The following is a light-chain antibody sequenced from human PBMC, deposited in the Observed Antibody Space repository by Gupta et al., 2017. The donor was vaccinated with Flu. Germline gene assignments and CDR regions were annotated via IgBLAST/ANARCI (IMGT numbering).Light chain of an antibody. CDR2: EVY. Sequence: QSALTQPASVSGSPGQSITISCPGASSDVGHHNYVSWYQQHPGKAPKLIIYEVYNRPSGISNRFSGSRSGNTASLTISGLQAEDEAHYACASYTNTGVRIFGGGTKVTVL. CDR1: SSDVGHHNY. V-gene: IGLV2-14*01. J-gene: IGLJ2*01. CDR3: ASYTNTGVRI.